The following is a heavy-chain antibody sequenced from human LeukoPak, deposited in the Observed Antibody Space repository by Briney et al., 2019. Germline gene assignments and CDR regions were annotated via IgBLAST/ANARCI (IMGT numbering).Heavy chain of an antibody. CDR2: IRYDGSNK. V-gene: IGHV3-30*02. Sequence: GGSLRLSCAASGLTFSTYGMHWVRQAPGKGLEWVAFIRYDGSNKYYADSVKGRFTISRDNSKNTLYLQMNSLRAEDTAVYYCAKTPAQSQLANFDYWGQGTLVTVSS. CDR3: AKTPAQSQLANFDY. CDR1: GLTFSTYG. J-gene: IGHJ4*02. D-gene: IGHD6-13*01.